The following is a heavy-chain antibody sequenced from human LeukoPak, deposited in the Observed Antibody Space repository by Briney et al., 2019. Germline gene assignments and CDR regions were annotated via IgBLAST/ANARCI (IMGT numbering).Heavy chain of an antibody. CDR3: ARATGIVGAIDY. J-gene: IGHJ4*02. Sequence: PSETLSLTCGVYGGSFSGYYWSWIRQPPGKGLEWIGEINQSGSTNYNPSLESRVTVSVDTSKNQFSLKLSSVTAADTAVYYCARATGIVGAIDYWGQGTLVTVSS. D-gene: IGHD1-26*01. CDR1: GGSFSGYY. V-gene: IGHV4-34*01. CDR2: INQSGST.